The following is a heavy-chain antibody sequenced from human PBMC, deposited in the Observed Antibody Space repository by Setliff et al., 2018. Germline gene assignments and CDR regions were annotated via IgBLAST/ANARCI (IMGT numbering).Heavy chain of an antibody. J-gene: IGHJ4*02. CDR1: GYSFSTYW. Sequence: PGESLKISCKGSGYSFSTYWIGWVRQVPGKGLEWMGRIDPSDSYTNYSPSFQGHVTISADKSISTAYLQWSSLEASDTAMYYCARLTMTTVTDNVDYWGQGTLVTVSS. CDR2: IDPSDSYT. D-gene: IGHD4-17*01. V-gene: IGHV5-10-1*01. CDR3: ARLTMTTVTDNVDY.